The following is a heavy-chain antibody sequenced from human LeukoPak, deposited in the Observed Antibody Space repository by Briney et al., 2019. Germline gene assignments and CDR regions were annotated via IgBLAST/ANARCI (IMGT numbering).Heavy chain of an antibody. D-gene: IGHD5-18*01. V-gene: IGHV4-39*01. CDR1: GGSISSSSYY. CDR3: ASPYSYGYVGRPY. Sequence: SETLSLTCTVSGGSISSSSYYWGWIRQPPGKGLEWIGSIYYSGSTYYNPSLKSRVTISVDTSKNQFSLKLSSVTAADTAVYYCASPYSYGYVGRPYRGQGTLVTVSS. CDR2: IYYSGST. J-gene: IGHJ4*02.